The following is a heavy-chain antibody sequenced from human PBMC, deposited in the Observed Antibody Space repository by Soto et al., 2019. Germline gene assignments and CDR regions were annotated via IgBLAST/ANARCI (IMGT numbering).Heavy chain of an antibody. V-gene: IGHV1-18*01. D-gene: IGHD3-10*01. CDR2: ISAYNGNT. J-gene: IGHJ4*02. CDR3: AREGFGELSPW. CDR1: GYTFTSYG. Sequence: QVPLVQSGAEVKKPGASVKVSCKASGYTFTSYGISWVRQAPGQGLEWMGWISAYNGNTNYAQKLKGRVTMTTDTSTSTDYMELRSLRADETAVYYCAREGFGELSPWGGQGALVTVSS.